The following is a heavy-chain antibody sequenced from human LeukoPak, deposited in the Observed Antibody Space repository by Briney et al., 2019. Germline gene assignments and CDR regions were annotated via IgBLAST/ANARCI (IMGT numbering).Heavy chain of an antibody. CDR1: GGSISSYY. J-gene: IGHJ5*02. CDR2: IYYSGST. D-gene: IGHD2-2*01. Sequence: SETLSLTCTVSGGSISSYYWSWIRQPPGKGLEWIGYIYYSGSTNYNPSLKSRVTISADTSKNQFSLKLSSVTAADTAVYYCARGPIVVVPAANNWFDPWGQETLVTVSS. V-gene: IGHV4-59*01. CDR3: ARGPIVVVPAANNWFDP.